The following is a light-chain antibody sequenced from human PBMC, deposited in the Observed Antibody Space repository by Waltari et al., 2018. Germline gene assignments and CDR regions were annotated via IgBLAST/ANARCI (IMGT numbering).Light chain of an antibody. V-gene: IGLV1-40*01. CDR2: GNS. CDR3: QSYDSSLNYV. Sequence: QSVLPQPPSVSGAPGPRVTISCTWTSSTIGAGYDVPWYQQLPGTAPKLLIYGNSKRPSGVPDRFSGSKSGTSASLAITGLQAEDDADYYCQSYDSSLNYVFGTGTKVTVL. J-gene: IGLJ1*01. CDR1: SSTIGAGYD.